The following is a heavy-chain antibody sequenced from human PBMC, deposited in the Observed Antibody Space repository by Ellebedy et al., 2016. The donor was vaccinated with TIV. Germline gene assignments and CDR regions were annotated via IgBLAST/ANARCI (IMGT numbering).Heavy chain of an antibody. Sequence: AASVKVSCKASGYTFTGYYIHWVRQAPGQGLEWLGWINPNSGGTNYAEKVQDRVTMTRDTSISTAYMELSSLRSDDTAVYYCTSYIVLDYWGQGTLVTVSS. CDR2: INPNSGGT. J-gene: IGHJ4*02. D-gene: IGHD1-26*01. CDR3: TSYIVLDY. V-gene: IGHV1-2*02. CDR1: GYTFTGYY.